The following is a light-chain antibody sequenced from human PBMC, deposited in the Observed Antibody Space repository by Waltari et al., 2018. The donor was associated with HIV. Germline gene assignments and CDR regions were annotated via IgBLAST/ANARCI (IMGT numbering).Light chain of an antibody. V-gene: IGLV2-14*02. CDR1: SSDVGSYNL. J-gene: IGLJ2*01. Sequence: QSALTQPASVSGSPGQSITISCTGTSSDVGSYNLVSWYQQHPGKAPKLMIYEVSKRPSGIPERFSGSNSGNTATLTISGTQAMDEADYYCQAWDSSTVVVFGGGTKLTVL. CDR3: QAWDSSTVVV. CDR2: EVS.